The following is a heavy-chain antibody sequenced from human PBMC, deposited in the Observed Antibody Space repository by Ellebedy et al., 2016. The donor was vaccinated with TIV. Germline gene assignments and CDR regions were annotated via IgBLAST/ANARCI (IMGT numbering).Heavy chain of an antibody. J-gene: IGHJ3*02. CDR2: INPNSGGT. Sequence: AASVKVSCKASGYTFTSNGISWVRQAPGQGLEWMGWINPNSGGTNYAQKFQGRVTMTRDTSISTAYMELSRLRSDDTAVYYCSRVVVAAFDIWGQGTMITVSS. CDR1: GYTFTSNG. D-gene: IGHD5-12*01. CDR3: SRVVVAAFDI. V-gene: IGHV1-2*02.